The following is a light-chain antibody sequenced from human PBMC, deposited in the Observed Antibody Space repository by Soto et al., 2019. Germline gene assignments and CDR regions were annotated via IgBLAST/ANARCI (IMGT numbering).Light chain of an antibody. CDR3: GSYTSSSTVV. Sequence: QSALTQPASVSGSPGQSITISCTGTSSDVGGYYSVSWYQLHPGKAPKLMIYDVTNRPSGVSNRFSGSRSGNTASLTISGLQAEDEADYYCGSYTSSSTVVFGTGTKLTVL. J-gene: IGLJ1*01. V-gene: IGLV2-14*01. CDR2: DVT. CDR1: SSDVGGYYS.